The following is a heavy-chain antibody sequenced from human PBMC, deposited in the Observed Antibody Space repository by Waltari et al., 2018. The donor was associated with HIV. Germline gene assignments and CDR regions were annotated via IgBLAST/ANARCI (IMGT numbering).Heavy chain of an antibody. D-gene: IGHD3-22*01. CDR2: INTYSGGT. CDR1: GYTFSDYY. J-gene: IGHJ5*02. V-gene: IGHV1-2*02. Sequence: QVQLVQSGAEVKKPGASVKVSCKASGYTFSDYYMHWVRQAPGQGLEWMEWINTYSGGTRDAEKFQGRVTMTRDTSISTAYMELSRLRFDDTAVYYCARVFRGTVNYFDSRLGHWGQGTLVTVSS. CDR3: ARVFRGTVNYFDSRLGH.